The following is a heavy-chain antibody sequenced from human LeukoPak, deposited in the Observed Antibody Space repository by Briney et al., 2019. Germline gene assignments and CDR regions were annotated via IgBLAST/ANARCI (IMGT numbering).Heavy chain of an antibody. CDR3: ARVSMKYSSDWEYYFDY. CDR1: GFPFSSYA. Sequence: GGSLRLSCAASGFPFSSYAMSWVRQAPGKGLEWVSGISGSGGSTYYADSVKGRFTISRDNSKNTQYLQMNSLRAEDTAVYYCARVSMKYSSDWEYYFDYWGQGTLVTVSS. CDR2: ISGSGGST. V-gene: IGHV3-23*01. J-gene: IGHJ4*02. D-gene: IGHD6-19*01.